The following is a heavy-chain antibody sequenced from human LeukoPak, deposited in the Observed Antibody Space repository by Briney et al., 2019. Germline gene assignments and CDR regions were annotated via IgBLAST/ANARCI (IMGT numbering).Heavy chain of an antibody. Sequence: GGSLRLSCAASGFTFDDYAMHWVRQGPGKGLEWVSGISWNSGSIGYADSVKGRFTISRDNARNTLFLQMNSLRTEDAAVYYCATYVDTVRYDAFDVWGQGTMVTVSS. CDR1: GFTFDDYA. CDR3: ATYVDTVRYDAFDV. D-gene: IGHD5-18*01. CDR2: ISWNSGSI. V-gene: IGHV3-9*01. J-gene: IGHJ3*01.